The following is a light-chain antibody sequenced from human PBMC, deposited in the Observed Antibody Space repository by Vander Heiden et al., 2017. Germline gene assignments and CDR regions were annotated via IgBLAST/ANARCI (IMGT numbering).Light chain of an antibody. CDR2: GNS. CDR1: SSNIGAGYD. J-gene: IGLJ2*01. Sequence: QSVLTQPPSVSGAPGQRVTISCTGSSSNIGAGYDVHWYQQLPGTAPHLLIYGNSKRPSGVPDRFSGSKSGTSASLASTGLQAEDEADYYCQSYDSSLSVVFGGGTKLTVL. V-gene: IGLV1-40*01. CDR3: QSYDSSLSVV.